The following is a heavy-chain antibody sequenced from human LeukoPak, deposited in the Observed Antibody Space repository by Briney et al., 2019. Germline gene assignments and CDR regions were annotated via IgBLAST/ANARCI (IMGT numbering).Heavy chain of an antibody. Sequence: ASVKVSCKSSGYTFTGYYLHRVRQAPGQGLEWMGWINANHGGTNYAQQFQGRVTMTRDTSISTAYMELSRLRSDDAAVYYCARHRDFDSTGYYYPLFDYWGQGTLVTVSS. CDR2: INANHGGT. J-gene: IGHJ4*02. D-gene: IGHD3-22*01. V-gene: IGHV1-2*02. CDR1: GYTFTGYY. CDR3: ARHRDFDSTGYYYPLFDY.